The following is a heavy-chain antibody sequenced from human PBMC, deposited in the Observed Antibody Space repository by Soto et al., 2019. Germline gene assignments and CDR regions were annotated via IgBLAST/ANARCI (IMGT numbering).Heavy chain of an antibody. D-gene: IGHD3-22*01. V-gene: IGHV3-33*01. CDR2: IWYDGSNK. CDR1: GFTFSSYG. J-gene: IGHJ3*02. CDR3: AMTRLYDTGTNDYHRDALDI. Sequence: GWSLRLSCAASGFTFSSYGMHWVRQAPGKGLEWVAVIWYDGSNKYYADSVKGRFTISRDNSRNTLYLQMNSLRAEDTAIYYCAMTRLYDTGTNDYHRDALDIWGQGTQVTVSS.